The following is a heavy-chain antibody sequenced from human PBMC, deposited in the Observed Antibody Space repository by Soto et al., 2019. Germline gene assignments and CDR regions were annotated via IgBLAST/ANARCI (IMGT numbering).Heavy chain of an antibody. Sequence: QITLKESGPPLVKPTQPLPLTCTFSGFSLSTSGVGVGWIRQPPGKALEWLALIYWDDDKRYSPSLKRRLTITKETSKNKVVLTMTNIDPVDTATYYCAKRRVGGPGVEYWGQGTLVTVSS. V-gene: IGHV2-5*02. CDR1: GFSLSTSGVG. CDR3: AKRRVGGPGVEY. CDR2: IYWDDDK. D-gene: IGHD7-27*01. J-gene: IGHJ4*02.